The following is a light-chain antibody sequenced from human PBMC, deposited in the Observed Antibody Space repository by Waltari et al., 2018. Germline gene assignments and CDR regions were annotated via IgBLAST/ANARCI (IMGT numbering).Light chain of an antibody. J-gene: IGKJ4*01. Sequence: IVMTQSPATLSVSPGERATLSCRASQSVSSNLAWYQQKPGQAPRLLIYGASTRATGIPARFSGSGSGTEFTLTISSMQSEDFAVYYCQQYNNWPLTFGGGTKVEIK. CDR1: QSVSSN. CDR2: GAS. CDR3: QQYNNWPLT. V-gene: IGKV3-15*01.